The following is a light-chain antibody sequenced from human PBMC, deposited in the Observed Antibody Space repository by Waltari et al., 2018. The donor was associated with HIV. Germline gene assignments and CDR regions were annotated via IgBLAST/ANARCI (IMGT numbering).Light chain of an antibody. V-gene: IGKV3-15*01. CDR3: QQYNYWPPT. J-gene: IGKJ2*01. CDR2: CAS. Sequence: EMVMTQSPATLSVSPGERATLSCRASQSVSSNLAWYQQKPGQAPRLLMYCASTRATGIPARFSGSGSGTEFTLSISSLQSEDIAAYYCQQYNYWPPTFGQGSKLEIK. CDR1: QSVSSN.